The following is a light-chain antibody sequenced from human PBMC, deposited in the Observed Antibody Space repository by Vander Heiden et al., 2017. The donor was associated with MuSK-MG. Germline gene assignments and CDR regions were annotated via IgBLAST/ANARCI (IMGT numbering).Light chain of an antibody. Sequence: EIVLTQSPGTLSLSPGERATLSCRASQSVSSSYLAWYQHKPGQAPRLLIYGASSRATGIPDRFSGSGYGTDFTLTISRREPEDFAVYYCQQYGSSPTLTFGGGTKVEIK. CDR3: QQYGSSPTLT. J-gene: IGKJ4*01. CDR2: GAS. V-gene: IGKV3-20*01. CDR1: QSVSSSY.